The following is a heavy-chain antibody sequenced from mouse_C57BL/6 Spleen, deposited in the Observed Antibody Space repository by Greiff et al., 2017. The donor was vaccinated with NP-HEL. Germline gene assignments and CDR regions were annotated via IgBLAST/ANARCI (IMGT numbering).Heavy chain of an antibody. V-gene: IGHV1-15*01. J-gene: IGHJ3*01. CDR2: IDPETGGT. CDR1: GYTFTDYE. D-gene: IGHD4-1*01. CDR3: TRLAGKFPFFAY. Sequence: QVHVKQSGAELVRPGASVTLSCKASGYTFTDYEMHWVKQTPVHGLEWIGAIDPETGGTAYNQKFKGKAILTADKSSSTAYMELRSLTSEDSAVYYCTRLAGKFPFFAYWGQGTLVTVSA.